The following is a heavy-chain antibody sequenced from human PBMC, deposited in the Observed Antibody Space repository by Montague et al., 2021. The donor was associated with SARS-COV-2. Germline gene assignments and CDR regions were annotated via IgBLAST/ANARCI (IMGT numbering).Heavy chain of an antibody. V-gene: IGHV3-66*02. CDR3: ARDNYDYVWGSYRYIY. Sequence: SLRLSCAASGFTVSSNYMSWVRQAPGKGLEWVSVIYSGGSTHYAYSVKGRFTISRDNSKNTLYLQMNSLRAEDTAVYYCARDNYDYVWGSYRYIYWGQGTLVTVSS. CDR1: GFTVSSNY. CDR2: IYSGGST. D-gene: IGHD3-16*02. J-gene: IGHJ4*02.